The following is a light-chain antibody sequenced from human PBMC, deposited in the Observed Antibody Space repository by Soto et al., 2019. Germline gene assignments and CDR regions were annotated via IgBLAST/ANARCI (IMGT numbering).Light chain of an antibody. CDR1: SRDVGSYNY. Sequence: QSALIQPASVSASPGQSITISCTGTSRDVGSYNYVSWYQQHPGKAPKLMIYDVSKRPSGVPDRFSGSKSGNTASLTISGLQAEDEADYYCCSYAGSYTYVVFGGGTKLTVL. CDR3: CSYAGSYTYVV. V-gene: IGLV2-11*01. CDR2: DVS. J-gene: IGLJ2*01.